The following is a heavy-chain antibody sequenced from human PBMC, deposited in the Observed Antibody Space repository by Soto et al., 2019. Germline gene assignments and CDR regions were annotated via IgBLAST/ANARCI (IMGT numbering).Heavy chain of an antibody. V-gene: IGHV1-18*01. CDR3: ARVVPGAEAWFDP. D-gene: IGHD2-2*01. Sequence: ASVKVSCKPSGYTFSNYGITWVRQAPGQPLEWLGWISLYSDGTNYAQKFQGRVSMTTDTSTTTAYMDLRSLRSDDTAVYYCARVVPGAEAWFDPWGQGTLVTVSS. CDR2: ISLYSDGT. CDR1: GYTFSNYG. J-gene: IGHJ5*02.